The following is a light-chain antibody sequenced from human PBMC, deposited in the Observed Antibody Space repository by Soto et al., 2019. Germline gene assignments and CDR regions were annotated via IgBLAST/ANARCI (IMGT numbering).Light chain of an antibody. CDR3: SSYTSSSTYV. CDR2: DVS. J-gene: IGLJ1*01. CDR1: SSDVGRYNY. V-gene: IGLV2-14*01. Sequence: SSLTQPASVSGFPGQSITISCTGTSSDVGRYNYVSWYQQHPGKAPKLMIYDVSNRPSGVSNRFSGSKSGNTASLTISGLQAEDEADYYCSSYTSSSTYVFGTGTKVTVL.